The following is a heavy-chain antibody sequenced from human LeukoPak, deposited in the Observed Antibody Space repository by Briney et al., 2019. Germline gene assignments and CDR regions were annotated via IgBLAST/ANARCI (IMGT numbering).Heavy chain of an antibody. J-gene: IGHJ4*02. CDR2: ITGRGGGT. CDR1: GFTFSSYA. CDR3: AKDYGDDHFFGY. V-gene: IGHV3-23*01. Sequence: GGSLRLSCVVSGFTFSSYAMSWVRQAPGKGLEWVSSITGRGGGTFYADSVKGRLTISRDNSENTLYLQMNNLRADDTAVYYCAKDYGDDHFFGYWGQGALVTVSS. D-gene: IGHD4/OR15-4a*01.